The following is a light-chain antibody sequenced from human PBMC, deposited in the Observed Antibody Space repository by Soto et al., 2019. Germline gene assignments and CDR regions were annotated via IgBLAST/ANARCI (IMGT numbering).Light chain of an antibody. CDR3: HQRSSWPLA. V-gene: IGKV3-11*01. Sequence: EIVLTQSPATLSLSPGERATLSCRASQSVGSYFAWYQQKPGQAPRLLIYDAFSKATGIPARFSGSGSGTDFPLTISSLEPEDFAVFFCHQRSSWPLAFGGGTMVEIK. CDR2: DAF. CDR1: QSVGSY. J-gene: IGKJ4*01.